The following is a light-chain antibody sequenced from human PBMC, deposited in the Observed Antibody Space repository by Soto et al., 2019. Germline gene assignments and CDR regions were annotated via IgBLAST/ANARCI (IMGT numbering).Light chain of an antibody. J-gene: IGLJ3*02. Sequence: QSALTQPASVSGSPGQSITISCTGTSSDIGRYNYVSWYQQHPGKAPKVIIYDVNNRPSGVSYRFSGSKSGNTASLTISGLQAEDEADYYCSSYTSSSALRMFGGGTKVTVL. CDR3: SSYTSSSALRM. V-gene: IGLV2-14*03. CDR1: SSDIGRYNY. CDR2: DVN.